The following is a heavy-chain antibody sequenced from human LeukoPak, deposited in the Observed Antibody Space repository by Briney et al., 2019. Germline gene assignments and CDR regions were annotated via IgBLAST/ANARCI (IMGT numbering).Heavy chain of an antibody. D-gene: IGHD4-17*01. V-gene: IGHV3-23*01. CDR2: ISAGGSP. CDR1: GFTFSSYA. Sequence: AGGSLRLSCAASGFTFSSYAMSWVRQAPGKGLEWVSTISAGGSPYYADSVKGRLTISRDSSKNTLYLQMNSLRAEDTAVYYCEKDPYGDLPDYWGQGTLVTVSS. J-gene: IGHJ4*02. CDR3: EKDPYGDLPDY.